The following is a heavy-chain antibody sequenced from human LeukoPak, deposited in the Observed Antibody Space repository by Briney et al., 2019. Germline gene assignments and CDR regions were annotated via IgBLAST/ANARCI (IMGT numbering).Heavy chain of an antibody. CDR2: IYHSGST. CDR3: ARYQNYDSFFFQAEDGIRDTVPVSAFLLNRSSDL. D-gene: IGHD3-22*01. Sequence: GKGLEWIGKIYHSGSTYYNPSLKRQVSISVDTSMNQFSLKLSSVTAADTAVYYCARYQNYDSFFFQAEDGIRDTVPVSAFLLNRSSDL. V-gene: IGHV4-38-2*01. J-gene: IGHJ2*01.